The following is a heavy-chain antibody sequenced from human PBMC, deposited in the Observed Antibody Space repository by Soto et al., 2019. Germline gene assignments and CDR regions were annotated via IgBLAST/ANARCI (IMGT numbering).Heavy chain of an antibody. CDR1: SGSISSGGYY. J-gene: IGHJ6*03. Sequence: QVQLQESGPGLVKPSQTLSLTCTVSSGSISSGGYYWSWIRQHPGKGLEWIGYIYYSGSTYYNPSLKSRVTISVDTSKNQFSLKLSSVTAADTAVYYCARAVTTRTYYYYYMDVWGKGTTVTVSS. D-gene: IGHD4-17*01. CDR3: ARAVTTRTYYYYYMDV. CDR2: IYYSGST. V-gene: IGHV4-31*03.